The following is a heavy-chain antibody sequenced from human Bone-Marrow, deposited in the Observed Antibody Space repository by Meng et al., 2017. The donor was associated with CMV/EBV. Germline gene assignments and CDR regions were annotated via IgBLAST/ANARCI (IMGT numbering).Heavy chain of an antibody. V-gene: IGHV4-34*01. J-gene: IGHJ4*02. CDR2: INHSGST. D-gene: IGHD3-22*01. Sequence: SQTLSLTCAVYSGSFSGYYWSWIRQPPGKGLEWIGEINHSGSTNYNPSLKSRVTISVDTSKNQFSLKLSSVTAADTAVYYCARGRRGVVTIDYWGQGTLVTVYS. CDR1: SGSFSGYY. CDR3: ARGRRGVVTIDY.